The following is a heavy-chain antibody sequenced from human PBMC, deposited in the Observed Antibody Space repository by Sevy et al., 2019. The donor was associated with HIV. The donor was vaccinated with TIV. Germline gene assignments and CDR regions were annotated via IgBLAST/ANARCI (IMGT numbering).Heavy chain of an antibody. V-gene: IGHV1-2*06. CDR3: ARGVSYFGPSGGFHH. CDR1: GNTFTVYY. J-gene: IGHJ1*01. Sequence: ASVKVSCKASGNTFTVYYIHWVRQAPGQGLEWMGRINPNSGGTNYAQKFQGRVTMTSDTSISPAYMELSRLRSDDTAVYYCARGVSYFGPSGGFHHWGQGTLVTVSS. D-gene: IGHD3-3*01. CDR2: INPNSGGT.